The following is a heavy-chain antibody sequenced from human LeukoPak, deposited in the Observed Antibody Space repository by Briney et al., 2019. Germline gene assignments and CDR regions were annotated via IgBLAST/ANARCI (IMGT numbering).Heavy chain of an antibody. Sequence: SDTLSLTCIVSGDSISSYYWSWIRQPAGKGLEWIGRIFTSGSTKYNPSLKSRVSMSIDTSTNQFSLDLISVTAADTAVYYCARDRRTVRGEWYFDFWGQGHLDTVSS. CDR3: ARDRRTVRGEWYFDF. J-gene: IGHJ4*02. CDR1: GDSISSYY. D-gene: IGHD3-10*01. V-gene: IGHV4-4*07. CDR2: IFTSGST.